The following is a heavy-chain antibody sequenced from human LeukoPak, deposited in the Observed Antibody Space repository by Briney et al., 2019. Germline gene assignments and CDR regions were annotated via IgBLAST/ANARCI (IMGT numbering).Heavy chain of an antibody. CDR3: ASSPRLTTSWFLFDS. Sequence: SETLSLTCTVSGGSISSYYWSWIRQPPGKGLEWIGYIYYSGSTDYNPSLKSRVTISVDTSKNQFSLKLSSLTAADTAVYYCASSPRLTTSWFLFDSWGHGTLVTVSS. CDR1: GGSISSYY. D-gene: IGHD2-2*01. V-gene: IGHV4-59*01. J-gene: IGHJ5*01. CDR2: IYYSGST.